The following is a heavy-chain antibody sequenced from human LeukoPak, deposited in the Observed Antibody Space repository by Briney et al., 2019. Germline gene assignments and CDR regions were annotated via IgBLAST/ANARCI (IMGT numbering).Heavy chain of an antibody. V-gene: IGHV3-48*04. D-gene: IGHD2-21*02. J-gene: IGHJ4*02. CDR3: ARHIVVVTAIVFDY. Sequence: GGSLRLSCAASGFTFSSYSMNWVRQAPGKGLEWVSYISSSSTIYYADSVKGRFTISRDNAKNSLYLQMNSLRAEDTAVYYCARHIVVVTAIVFDYWGQGTLVTVSS. CDR2: ISSSSTI. CDR1: GFTFSSYS.